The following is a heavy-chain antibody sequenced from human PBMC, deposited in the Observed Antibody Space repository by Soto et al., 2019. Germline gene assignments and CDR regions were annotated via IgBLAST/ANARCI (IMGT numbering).Heavy chain of an antibody. D-gene: IGHD1-1*01. V-gene: IGHV1-18*01. CDR3: AREPATAKPEGVDF. CDR1: GYTFTSYG. CDR2: ISAYNGNT. J-gene: IGHJ4*02. Sequence: ASVKVSCKASGYTFTSYGISWVRQAPGQGLEWMGWISAYNGNTNYAPKFQGGVTMTRDTSITTAYMELSRLRSGDTAVYYCAREPATAKPEGVDFWGQGTPVTVSS.